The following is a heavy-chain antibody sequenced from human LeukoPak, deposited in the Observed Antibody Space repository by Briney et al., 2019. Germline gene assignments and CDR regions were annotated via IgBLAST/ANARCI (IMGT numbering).Heavy chain of an antibody. Sequence: GESLRLSCAASGFTFSSYAMHWVRQAPGKGLEWVAVISYDGSNKYYADSVKGRFTISRDNSKNTLYLQMNSLRAEDTAVYYCARRKSILWFGDPYGMDVWGQGTTVTVSS. V-gene: IGHV3-30*04. D-gene: IGHD3-10*01. J-gene: IGHJ6*02. CDR1: GFTFSSYA. CDR3: ARRKSILWFGDPYGMDV. CDR2: ISYDGSNK.